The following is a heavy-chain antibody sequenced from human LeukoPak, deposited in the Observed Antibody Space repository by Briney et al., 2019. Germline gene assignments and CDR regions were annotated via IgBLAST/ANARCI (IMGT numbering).Heavy chain of an antibody. V-gene: IGHV3-20*04. CDR1: GFTFSSYE. Sequence: GGSLRLSCAASGFTFSSYEMNWVRQVPGKGLEWVSGINWNGGSTGNADSVKGRFTISRDNAKNSLYLQMNSLRGEDTALYYCARGGLIQRHAFDIWGQGTMVTVSS. J-gene: IGHJ3*02. CDR2: INWNGGST. D-gene: IGHD1-1*01. CDR3: ARGGLIQRHAFDI.